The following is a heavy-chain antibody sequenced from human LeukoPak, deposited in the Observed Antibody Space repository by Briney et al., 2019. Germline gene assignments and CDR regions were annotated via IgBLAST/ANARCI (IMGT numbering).Heavy chain of an antibody. CDR1: NGSINNDY. CDR2: IDYSGYT. Sequence: SETLSLTCNVSNGSINNDYWLWVRQPPGKGLEWIAYIDYSGYTDYNPSVKSRVTMSIDTSKSQFTLHLRSVSAADTAIYYCATCAPNRYWLAPWSQGILVTVSS. J-gene: IGHJ5*02. CDR3: ATCAPNRYWLAP. V-gene: IGHV4-59*08.